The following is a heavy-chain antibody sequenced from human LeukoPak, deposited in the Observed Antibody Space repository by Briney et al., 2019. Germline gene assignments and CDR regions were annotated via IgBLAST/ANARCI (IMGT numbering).Heavy chain of an antibody. D-gene: IGHD2-2*01. Sequence: SETLSLTCNVSGGSISTTTNSWGWAWIRQRPTKGLEWIGSIYYGGSPYYTSSLKSRVTISVDTSKNQFSLKLSSVTAADTAVYYCARGKKRSGCSTPSCYASSYYYYYMDVWGKGTTVTVSS. CDR2: IYYGGSP. CDR1: GGSISTTTNS. V-gene: IGHV4-39*07. J-gene: IGHJ6*03. CDR3: ARGKKRSGCSTPSCYASSYYYYYMDV.